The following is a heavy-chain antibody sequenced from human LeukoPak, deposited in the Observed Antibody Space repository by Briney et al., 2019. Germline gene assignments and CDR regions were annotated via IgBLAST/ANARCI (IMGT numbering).Heavy chain of an antibody. V-gene: IGHV4-4*07. CDR1: GVSISHYY. Sequence: SETLSLTCTVSGVSISHYYWTWIRQPAGGGLEWIGRIDTSGSTNYNPSLKSRVTMSSDTSNNQFSLNLMSVDAADTAVYYCARGQRQIDYWGQGILVTVSP. J-gene: IGHJ4*02. CDR2: IDTSGST. CDR3: ARGQRQIDY.